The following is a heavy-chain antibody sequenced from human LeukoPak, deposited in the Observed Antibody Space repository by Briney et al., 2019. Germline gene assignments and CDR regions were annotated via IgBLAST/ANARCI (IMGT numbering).Heavy chain of an antibody. D-gene: IGHD6-19*01. J-gene: IGHJ4*02. CDR2: IWYDGSNK. V-gene: IGHV3-33*01. Sequence: GGSLRLSCAASGFTFSSYGMHWVRQAPGKGLEWVAVIWYDGSNKYYADSVKGRFTISRDNSKNTLYLQMNSLRAEDTAVYYCARDHSQWLVQYYFDYWGREPWSPSPQ. CDR1: GFTFSSYG. CDR3: ARDHSQWLVQYYFDY.